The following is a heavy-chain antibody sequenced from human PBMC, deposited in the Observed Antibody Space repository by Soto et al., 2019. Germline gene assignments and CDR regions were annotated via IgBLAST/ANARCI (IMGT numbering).Heavy chain of an antibody. V-gene: IGHV3-30*18. CDR1: GFTFSSYG. CDR3: AKDFTVVVAATTVDYGDYGYFDY. Sequence: QVQLVESGGGVVQPGRSLRLSCAASGFTFSSYGMHWVRQAPGKGLDWVAVISYDGSNKYYADSVKGRFTISRDNSKNTLYLQMNSLRAEDTAVYYCAKDFTVVVAATTVDYGDYGYFDYWGQGTLVTVSS. CDR2: ISYDGSNK. D-gene: IGHD2-15*01. J-gene: IGHJ4*02.